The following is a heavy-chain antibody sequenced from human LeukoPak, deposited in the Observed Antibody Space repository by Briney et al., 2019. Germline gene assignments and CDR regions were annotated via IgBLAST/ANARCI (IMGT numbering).Heavy chain of an antibody. D-gene: IGHD4-11*01. CDR1: GFIFSSYG. CDR3: AKYRVSVIKDFDY. V-gene: IGHV3-30*18. CDR2: ISYDGNNK. J-gene: IGHJ4*02. Sequence: GGSLRLSCAASGFIFSSYGMHWVRQAPGKGLEWVAVISYDGNNKHYADSVKGRFTISRDNSKSTLFLQMNSLRADDTAVYYCAKYRVSVIKDFDYWGQGTLVTVSS.